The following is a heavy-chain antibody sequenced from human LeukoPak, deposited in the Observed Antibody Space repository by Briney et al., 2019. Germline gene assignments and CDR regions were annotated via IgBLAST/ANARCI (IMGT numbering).Heavy chain of an antibody. Sequence: QSGGSLGLSCAASGFTFSSYWMSWVRQAPGKGLEWVANIKQDGSEKYYVDSVKGRFTISRDNAKNSLYLQMNSLRAEDTAVYYCARETYDYVWGSYRYTRNYAFDIWGQGTMVTVSS. V-gene: IGHV3-7*01. D-gene: IGHD3-16*02. CDR1: GFTFSSYW. CDR3: ARETYDYVWGSYRYTRNYAFDI. J-gene: IGHJ3*02. CDR2: IKQDGSEK.